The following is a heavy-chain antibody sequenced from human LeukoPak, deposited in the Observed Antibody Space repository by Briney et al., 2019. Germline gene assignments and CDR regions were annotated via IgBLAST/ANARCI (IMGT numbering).Heavy chain of an antibody. CDR2: INPSGGGT. V-gene: IGHV1-46*01. CDR3: ARLPRQWLVGGRAPNPTEPDY. J-gene: IGHJ4*02. D-gene: IGHD6-19*01. CDR1: GYTFTSYY. Sequence: ASVKVSCKASGYTFTSYYMHWVRQAPGQGLEWMGIINPSGGGTSYAQKFQGRVTMTRDMSTSTVYMELSSLRSEDTAVYYCARLPRQWLVGGRAPNPTEPDYWGQGTLVTVSS.